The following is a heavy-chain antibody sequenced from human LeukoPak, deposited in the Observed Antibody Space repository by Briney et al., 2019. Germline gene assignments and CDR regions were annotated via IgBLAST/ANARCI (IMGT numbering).Heavy chain of an antibody. D-gene: IGHD6-13*01. CDR1: GYSISSGYY. V-gene: IGHV4-38-2*01. Sequence: SETLSLTCVVSGYSISSGYYWGWIRQPPGKGLEWIGSIYHSGSTYYNPSPKSRVTISVDTSKNQFSLKLSSVTAADTAVYYCARVQSAAAGGFDYWGQGTLVTVS. J-gene: IGHJ4*02. CDR2: IYHSGST. CDR3: ARVQSAAAGGFDY.